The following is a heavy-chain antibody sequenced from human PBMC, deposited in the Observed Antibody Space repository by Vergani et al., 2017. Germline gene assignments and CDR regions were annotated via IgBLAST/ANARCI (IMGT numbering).Heavy chain of an antibody. CDR3: ASSSEAYCGGDCYSGGGY. CDR1: GGTFSSYA. Sequence: QVQLVQSGAEVKKPGSSVKVSCKASGGTFSSYAISWVRQAPGQGLEWMGGIIPIFGTANYAQKFQGRVTITADESTSTAYMELSSLRSEDTAVYYCASSSEAYCGGDCYSGGGYWGQGTLVTVSS. D-gene: IGHD2-21*02. V-gene: IGHV1-69*01. CDR2: IIPIFGTA. J-gene: IGHJ4*02.